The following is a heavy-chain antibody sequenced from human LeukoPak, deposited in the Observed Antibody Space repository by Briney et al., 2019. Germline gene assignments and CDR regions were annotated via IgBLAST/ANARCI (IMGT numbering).Heavy chain of an antibody. CDR1: GGTFSSYA. CDR2: IIPILGIA. CDR3: ARALLPRGCSSTSCYTGDWFDP. J-gene: IGHJ5*02. Sequence: SVKVSCKASGGTFSSYAISWVRQAPGQGLEWVGRIIPILGIANYAQKFQGRVTITADKSTSTAYMELSSLRSEDTAVYYCARALLPRGCSSTSCYTGDWFDPWGQGTLVTVSS. V-gene: IGHV1-69*04. D-gene: IGHD2-2*02.